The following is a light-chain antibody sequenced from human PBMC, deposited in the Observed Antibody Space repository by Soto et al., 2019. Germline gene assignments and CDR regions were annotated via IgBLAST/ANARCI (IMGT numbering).Light chain of an antibody. J-gene: IGKJ1*01. Sequence: DIQFTQSPSFLSASVRDRVSITCRVSLSITSYLACYEQKPVKAHKLLVYAAFTLQSEVPSRFRGSGAGTEFTLMIRSLLSEDFATYYCEKINMCPRSFRQGTK. CDR1: LSITSY. V-gene: IGKV1-9*01. CDR2: AAF. CDR3: EKINMCPRS.